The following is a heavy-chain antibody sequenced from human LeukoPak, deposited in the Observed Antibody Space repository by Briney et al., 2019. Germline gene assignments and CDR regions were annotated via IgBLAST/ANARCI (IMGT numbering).Heavy chain of an antibody. Sequence: GGSLRLSCVASGFTFSSHLMHWVRQAPGKGLVWVSRISSDGTYTNYADSVRGRFTISRDNAKNTLYLQMNSLRAEDTAVYYCAKGDEKIYSYGSLFDYWGQGTLVTVSS. D-gene: IGHD5-18*01. J-gene: IGHJ4*02. CDR1: GFTFSSHL. CDR2: ISSDGTYT. CDR3: AKGDEKIYSYGSLFDY. V-gene: IGHV3-74*01.